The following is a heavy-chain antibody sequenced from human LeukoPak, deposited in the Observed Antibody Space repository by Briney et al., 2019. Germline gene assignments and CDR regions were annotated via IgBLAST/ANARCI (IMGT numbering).Heavy chain of an antibody. J-gene: IGHJ4*02. CDR1: GYSFTSYW. CDR3: ARQNNHYASGSYYNAYDY. D-gene: IGHD3-10*01. V-gene: IGHV5-51*01. Sequence: GESLKISCKGSGYSFTSYWIGWVRQMPGKGLEWMGIIYPGDSDTGYSPSFQGQVTISADKSISTAYLQWSSLKASDTAMYYCARQNNHYASGSYYNAYDYWGQGTLVTVSS. CDR2: IYPGDSDT.